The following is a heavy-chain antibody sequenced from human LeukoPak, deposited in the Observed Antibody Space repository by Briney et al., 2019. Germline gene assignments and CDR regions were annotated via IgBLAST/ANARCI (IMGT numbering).Heavy chain of an antibody. CDR3: ARTGPGSYYNPNFDY. CDR1: GGSISSYY. CDR2: IYYSGST. D-gene: IGHD3-10*01. Sequence: SETLSLTCTVSGGSISSYYWSWIRQPPGKGLEWIGYIYYSGSTNYNPSLKSRVTISVDTSKNQFSLKLSSVTAADTAVYYCARTGPGSYYNPNFDYWGQGTLVTVSS. J-gene: IGHJ4*02. V-gene: IGHV4-59*01.